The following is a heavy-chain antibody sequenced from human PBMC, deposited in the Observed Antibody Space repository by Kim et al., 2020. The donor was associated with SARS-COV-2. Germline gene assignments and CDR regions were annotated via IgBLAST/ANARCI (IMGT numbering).Heavy chain of an antibody. CDR1: GFSLSTSGVG. Sequence: SGPTLVNPTQPLTLTCTFSGFSLSTSGVGVGWIRQRPGKALEWLALIYWDDDRRYSPSLKSRLTITKDTSKNQVVLTMTNMDPVVTATYYCAGGHLDGEPKPNSSYFDYWGQGTLVTVSS. V-gene: IGHV2-5*02. J-gene: IGHJ4*02. CDR2: IYWDDDR. D-gene: IGHD5-18*01. CDR3: AGGHLDGEPKPNSSYFDY.